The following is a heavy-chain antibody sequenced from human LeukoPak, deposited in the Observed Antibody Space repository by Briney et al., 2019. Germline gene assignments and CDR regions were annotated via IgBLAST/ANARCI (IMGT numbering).Heavy chain of an antibody. CDR1: GFTLDVHA. J-gene: IGHJ4*02. D-gene: IGHD3-10*01. Sequence: RPGGSLRLFRPPSGFTLDVHAMSCVRQAPGKRLDVVSGITGNGGSTGYVDSVKRRSAISRDNAKNSLYLQMNTLRGEDTALYYCPRDQIRGLDYWGQGTLVTVSS. V-gene: IGHV3-20*04. CDR2: ITGNGGST. CDR3: PRDQIRGLDY.